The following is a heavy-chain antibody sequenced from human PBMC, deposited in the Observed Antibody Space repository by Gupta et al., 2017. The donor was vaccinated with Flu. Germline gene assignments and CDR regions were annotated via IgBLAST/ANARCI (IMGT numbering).Heavy chain of an antibody. J-gene: IGHJ4*02. Sequence: SNCWMAWVRQAPGKGLEWVAYIQERESEKLYVDSVGGRFTMSRDNVQNELYLQMNSLRADDTAVYYCVRFSTGIYGFFFDYWGQGTVVTVSS. CDR1: SNCW. V-gene: IGHV3-7*01. CDR3: VRFSTGIYGFFFDY. D-gene: IGHD1-1*01. CDR2: IQERESEK.